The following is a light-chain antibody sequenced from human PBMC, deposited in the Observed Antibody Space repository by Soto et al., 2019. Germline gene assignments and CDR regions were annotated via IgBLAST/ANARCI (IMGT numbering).Light chain of an antibody. CDR1: QSVLYSSNNKNY. CDR2: WAY. J-gene: IGKJ1*01. Sequence: DIVMTQSPDSLAVSLGERATINCKSSQSVLYSSNNKNYLAWYQQKPEQPPKLLIYWAYTRESGVHDRFSGSGSGTEFTLSISDLQPEDFATYYCNQYNRYPWTFGQGTKVDI. V-gene: IGKV4-1*01. CDR3: NQYNRYPWT.